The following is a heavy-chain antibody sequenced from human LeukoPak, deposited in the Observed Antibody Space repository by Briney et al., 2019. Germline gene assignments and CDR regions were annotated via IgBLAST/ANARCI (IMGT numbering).Heavy chain of an antibody. V-gene: IGHV4-59*08. CDR2: IYYSGGT. Sequence: SETLSLTCTVSGCSISSYYWSWIRQPPGKGLEWIGYIYYSGGTNYNPSLKSRGTISVPTAKNQFPPKIGPCTAADPAGYYCARGGGWDFLFDPWGRGTRVTV. J-gene: IGHJ5*02. D-gene: IGHD1-26*01. CDR3: ARGGGWDFLFDP. CDR1: GCSISSYY.